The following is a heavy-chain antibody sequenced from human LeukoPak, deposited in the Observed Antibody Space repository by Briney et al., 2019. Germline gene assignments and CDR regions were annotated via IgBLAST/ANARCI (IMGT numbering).Heavy chain of an antibody. D-gene: IGHD3-10*01. J-gene: IGHJ4*02. CDR2: ISTYNDNT. CDR3: ARAASWIGELSKIPFDY. CDR1: GYTFTSYG. Sequence: ASVKVSCKASGYTFTSYGIIWVRQAPGQGLEWMGWISTYNDNTNSAQKLQGRVTMTTDTSTSTAYMELRSLRSDDTAVYYCARAASWIGELSKIPFDYWGQGTLVTVSS. V-gene: IGHV1-18*01.